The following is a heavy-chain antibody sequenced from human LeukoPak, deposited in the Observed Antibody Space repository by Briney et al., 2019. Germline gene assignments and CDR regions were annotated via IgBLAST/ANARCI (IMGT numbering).Heavy chain of an antibody. CDR2: ISSSGSTT. D-gene: IGHD1-26*01. Sequence: GGSLGLSCAASGFTFSSYEIDWVRQAPGKGLEWISYISSSGSTTYYADSVKGRFTISRDNAKNSLYLQMNSLRAEDTAVYYCAREVVGTTSEFDYWGQGTLVTVSS. J-gene: IGHJ4*02. CDR3: AREVVGTTSEFDY. CDR1: GFTFSSYE. V-gene: IGHV3-48*03.